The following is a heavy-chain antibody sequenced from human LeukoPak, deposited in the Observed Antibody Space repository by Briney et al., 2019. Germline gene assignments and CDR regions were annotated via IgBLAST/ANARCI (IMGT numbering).Heavy chain of an antibody. CDR2: ITGSGDNT. J-gene: IGHJ4*02. D-gene: IGHD3-10*01. CDR1: GFTFSNYA. Sequence: GGSLRLSCAASGFTFSNYAMSWVRQAPGKGLEWVSAITGSGDNTYNADSVKGRFTISRDNSKNTLYLQMNSLRAEDTAVYYCARDWALGYYGSGSYYNDVYWGQGTLVTVSS. V-gene: IGHV3-23*01. CDR3: ARDWALGYYGSGSYYNDVY.